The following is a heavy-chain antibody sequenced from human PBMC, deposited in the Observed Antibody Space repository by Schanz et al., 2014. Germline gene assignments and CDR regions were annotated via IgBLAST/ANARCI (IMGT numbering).Heavy chain of an antibody. Sequence: VYLVESGGGLVQPGGSLRLSCAASGFIFSNSWMSWVRQAPGKGLEWVANIKQDGSEKYYVDSVKGRFTISRDNAKNSLYLQMNSLTAEDTAVYYCARGVRIDYWGQGTLVTVSS. CDR3: ARGVRIDY. CDR2: IKQDGSEK. CDR1: GFIFSNSW. V-gene: IGHV3-7*01. D-gene: IGHD3-3*01. J-gene: IGHJ4*02.